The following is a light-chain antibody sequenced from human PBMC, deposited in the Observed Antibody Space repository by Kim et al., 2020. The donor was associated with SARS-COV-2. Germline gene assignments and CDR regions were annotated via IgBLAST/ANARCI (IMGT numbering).Light chain of an antibody. Sequence: DIVMTQSPDSLAVSLGERATINCKSSQSVLYSSNNKNYLAWYQQKPGQPPKLLIYWASTRESGVPDRFSGSGSGTDFTLTINSLQPEDFATYYCQQYDSYPRTFGQGTKVDIK. CDR2: WAS. CDR3: QQYDSYPRT. CDR1: QSVLYSSNNKNY. J-gene: IGKJ1*01. V-gene: IGKV4-1*01.